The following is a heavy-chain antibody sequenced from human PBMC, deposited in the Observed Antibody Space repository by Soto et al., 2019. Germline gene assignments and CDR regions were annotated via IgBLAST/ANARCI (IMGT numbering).Heavy chain of an antibody. J-gene: IGHJ6*02. CDR3: ARLNRSSGWYRYYYYYGMDV. D-gene: IGHD6-19*01. Sequence: SGESLKISCKGSGYSFTSYWISWVRQMPGKGLEWMGRIDPSDSYTNYSPSFQGHVTISADKSISTAYLQWSSLKASDTAMYYCARLNRSSGWYRYYYYYGMDVWGQGTTVTAP. CDR1: GYSFTSYW. V-gene: IGHV5-10-1*01. CDR2: IDPSDSYT.